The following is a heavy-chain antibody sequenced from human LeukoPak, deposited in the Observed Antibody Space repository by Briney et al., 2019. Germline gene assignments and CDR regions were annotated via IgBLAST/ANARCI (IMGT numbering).Heavy chain of an antibody. Sequence: PSETLSLTCTVSGGSISSSSYSWGWIRQPPGKGLEWIGSIYYSGSTYYNPSLKSRVTISVDTSKNQFSLKLSSVTAADTAVYYCARFPSYFTMVRGVISAIDYWGQGTLVTVSS. CDR1: GGSISSSSYS. V-gene: IGHV4-39*07. CDR3: ARFPSYFTMVRGVISAIDY. J-gene: IGHJ4*02. D-gene: IGHD3-10*01. CDR2: IYYSGST.